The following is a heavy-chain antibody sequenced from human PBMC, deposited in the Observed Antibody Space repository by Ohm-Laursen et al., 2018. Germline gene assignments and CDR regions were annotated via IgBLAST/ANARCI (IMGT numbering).Heavy chain of an antibody. CDR3: ARYTAPKYYYGMDV. D-gene: IGHD1-1*01. J-gene: IGHJ6*02. Sequence: TLSLTCTVSGGCISSYYWSWIRQPPGKGLEWIGYIYYSGSTNYNPSLKSRVTISVDTSKNQFSLKLNSVTAADTAVYYCARYTAPKYYYGMDVWGQGTTVTVSS. V-gene: IGHV4-59*01. CDR1: GGCISSYY. CDR2: IYYSGST.